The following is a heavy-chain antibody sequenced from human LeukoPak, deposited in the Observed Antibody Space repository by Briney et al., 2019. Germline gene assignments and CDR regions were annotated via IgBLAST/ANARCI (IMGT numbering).Heavy chain of an antibody. CDR3: TTAGPAAGFYAY. Sequence: PGGSLRLSCAASGFTFSSYAMHWVRQAPGKGLEYVSGISSNGGSTNYANSVKGRFTISRDDSKNTLYLQMNSLKTEDTAVYYCTTAGPAAGFYAYWGQGTLVTVSS. CDR2: ISSNGGST. J-gene: IGHJ4*02. CDR1: GFTFSSYA. V-gene: IGHV3-64*01. D-gene: IGHD6-13*01.